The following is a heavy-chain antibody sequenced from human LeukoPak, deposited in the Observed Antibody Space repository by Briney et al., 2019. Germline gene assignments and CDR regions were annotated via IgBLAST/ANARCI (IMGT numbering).Heavy chain of an antibody. CDR1: GFTFSTYGM. J-gene: IGHJ4*02. CDR3: ARIRTGGHYDILTGYSDSQIYYFDY. CDR2: IDWDDDK. V-gene: IGHV2-70*11. Sequence: LRLSCSASGFTFSTYGMSWIRQPPGKAPEWLARIDWDDDKYYSTSLKTRLTISKDTSKNQVVLTMTNMDPVDTATYYCARIRTGGHYDILTGYSDSQIYYFDYWGQGTLVTVSS. D-gene: IGHD3-9*01.